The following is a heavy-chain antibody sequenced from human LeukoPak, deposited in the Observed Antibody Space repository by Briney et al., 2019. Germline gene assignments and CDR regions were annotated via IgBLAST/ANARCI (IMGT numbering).Heavy chain of an antibody. J-gene: IGHJ4*02. CDR3: ARGGRGEYDSSGYSTPLGY. Sequence: VASVKVSCKASGYTFTSYYMHWVRQAPGEGLEWMGIINPSGGSTSYAQKFQGRVTVTRDTSTSTVYMELSSLRSEDTAVYYCARGGRGEYDSSGYSTPLGYWGQGTLVTVSS. CDR2: INPSGGST. D-gene: IGHD3-22*01. V-gene: IGHV1-46*01. CDR1: GYTFTSYY.